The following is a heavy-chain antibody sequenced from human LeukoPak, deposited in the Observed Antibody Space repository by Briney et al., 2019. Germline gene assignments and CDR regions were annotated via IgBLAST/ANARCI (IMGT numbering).Heavy chain of an antibody. J-gene: IGHJ4*02. CDR1: GGSISSYY. CDR3: ARGRVTYYYDSSGYYLDY. Sequence: SETLSLTCTVSGGSISSYYWSWIRQPPXXXXXWIGYIYYSGSTNYNPSLKSRVTISVDTSKSQFSLKLSSVTATDTAVYYCARGRVTYYYDSSGYYLDYWGQGTLDTVSS. V-gene: IGHV4-59*01. CDR2: IYYSGST. D-gene: IGHD3-22*01.